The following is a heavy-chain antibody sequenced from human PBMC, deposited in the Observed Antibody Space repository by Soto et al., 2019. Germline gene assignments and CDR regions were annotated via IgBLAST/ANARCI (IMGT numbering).Heavy chain of an antibody. CDR2: ISSSSSTI. D-gene: IGHD3-9*01. V-gene: IGHV3-48*01. CDR3: ARSHYDIFTGPREGFAP. Sequence: PGGSLRLSCAASGGTFSSCSMNWGRQAPGKGLEWVSYISSSSSTIYYADSVKGRFTISRDNAKNSLYLQMNSLRAEDTAVYYCARSHYDIFTGPREGFAPSAQRTLVPVSS. J-gene: IGHJ5*02. CDR1: GGTFSSCS.